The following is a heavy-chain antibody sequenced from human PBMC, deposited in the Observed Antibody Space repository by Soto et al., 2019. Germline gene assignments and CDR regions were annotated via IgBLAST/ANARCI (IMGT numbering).Heavy chain of an antibody. J-gene: IGHJ4*02. CDR3: AKDLWASGSGSFPDY. CDR2: ISWNSGSI. Sequence: EVQLVESGGGLVQPGRSLRLSCAASGFTFDDYAMHWVRQAPGKGLEWVSGISWNSGSIGYADSVKGRFTISRDNAKNSLYLQMNSLRAEDTALYYCAKDLWASGSGSFPDYWGQGTLVTVSS. CDR1: GFTFDDYA. V-gene: IGHV3-9*01. D-gene: IGHD3-10*01.